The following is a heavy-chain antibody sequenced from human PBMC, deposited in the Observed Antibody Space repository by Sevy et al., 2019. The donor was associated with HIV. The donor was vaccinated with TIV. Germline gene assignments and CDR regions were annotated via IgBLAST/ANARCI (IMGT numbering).Heavy chain of an antibody. Sequence: ASVKVSCKASGYNFVGYYVHWVRQAPGQGLEWIGRIKPMNGDTKYAQKFQGRVTMPRDMSVSTAYMEVSRLKSDDTAIYYSAGQTSGWYDWFDPWGQGTLVTVSS. J-gene: IGHJ5*02. CDR2: IKPMNGDT. CDR3: AGQTSGWYDWFDP. CDR1: GYNFVGYY. D-gene: IGHD6-19*01. V-gene: IGHV1-2*06.